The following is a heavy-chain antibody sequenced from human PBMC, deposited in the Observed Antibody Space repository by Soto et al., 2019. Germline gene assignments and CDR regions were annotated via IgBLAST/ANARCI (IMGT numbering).Heavy chain of an antibody. CDR2: IWYDGSNK. CDR1: GFTFSSYG. J-gene: IGHJ3*02. V-gene: IGHV3-33*01. Sequence: GGSLRLSCAASGFTFSSYGMHWVRQAPGKGLEWVAVIWYDGSNKYYADSVKGRFTISRDNSKNTLYLQVNSLRAEDTAVYYCARGRHYDFWSGYSEAFDIWGQGTMVTVSS. CDR3: ARGRHYDFWSGYSEAFDI. D-gene: IGHD3-3*01.